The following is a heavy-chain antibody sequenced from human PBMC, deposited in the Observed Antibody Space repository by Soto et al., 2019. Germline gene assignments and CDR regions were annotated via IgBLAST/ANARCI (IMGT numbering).Heavy chain of an antibody. Sequence: GGSLRLSCAASGFTFSSYWMSWVRQAPGKGLEWVANIKQDGGEKYYVDSVKGRFTISRDNAKNSLYMQMNSLRAEDKAVYYCARFSKMYYYDSSTFPLWGQGTLVTVSS. D-gene: IGHD3-22*01. CDR1: GFTFSSYW. CDR3: ARFSKMYYYDSSTFPL. CDR2: IKQDGGEK. J-gene: IGHJ1*01. V-gene: IGHV3-7*01.